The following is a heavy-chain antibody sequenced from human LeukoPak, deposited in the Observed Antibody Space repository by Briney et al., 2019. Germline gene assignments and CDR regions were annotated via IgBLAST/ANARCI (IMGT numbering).Heavy chain of an antibody. J-gene: IGHJ5*02. D-gene: IGHD2-2*01. CDR3: AKDYCISTSCYWFDP. V-gene: IGHV3-7*03. CDR1: GFTLSSDW. CDR2: IKKDGIEK. Sequence: GGSLRLSCVVSGFTLSSDWMSWVRQAPGKGLEWVANIKKDGIEKYYVESVKGRFTISRDNSKNTLYLQMNSLRAEDTAVYYCAKDYCISTSCYWFDPWGQGTLVTVSS.